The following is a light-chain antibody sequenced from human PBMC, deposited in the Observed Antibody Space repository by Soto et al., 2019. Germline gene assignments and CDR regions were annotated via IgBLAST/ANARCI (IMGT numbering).Light chain of an antibody. CDR3: QQRSNWTLT. V-gene: IGKV3-11*01. CDR1: QSVSSY. J-gene: IGKJ5*01. CDR2: DAS. Sequence: EIVFTQSPATLSLSPGERATLSCRASQSVSSYLAWYQQKPGQAPRILIYDASNRETGIPARFSGSGSGTEFTLTISSLEPEDFAVDYCQQRSNWTLTFGQGTRLEIK.